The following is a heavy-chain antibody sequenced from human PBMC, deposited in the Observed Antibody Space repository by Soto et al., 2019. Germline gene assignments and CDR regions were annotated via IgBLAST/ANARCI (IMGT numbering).Heavy chain of an antibody. V-gene: IGHV3-48*01. J-gene: IGHJ4*02. CDR2: ISSSSSTI. CDR3: ARGYVYYGPDY. CDR1: GFTFSSYS. Sequence: QPGGSLRLSCAASGFTFSSYSMNWVRQAPGKGLEWVSYISSSSSTIYYADSVKGRFTISRDNAKNSLYLQMNSLRAEDTAVYYCARGYVYYGPDYWGQGTLVTVSS. D-gene: IGHD4-17*01.